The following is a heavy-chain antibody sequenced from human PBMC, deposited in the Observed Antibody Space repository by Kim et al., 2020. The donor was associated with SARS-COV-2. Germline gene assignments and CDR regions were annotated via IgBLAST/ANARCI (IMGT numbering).Heavy chain of an antibody. J-gene: IGHJ3*02. CDR1: GGSISSGSYY. Sequence: SETLSLTCTASGGSISSGSYYWSWIRQPAGKGLEWIVRIYTSGTTNYNPSLKSRVTISVDSSKNQFSLKLSAVAAADTAVYYCARAPTVLLWFGAPGVFDNWGQGTMVTVSS. V-gene: IGHV4-61*02. D-gene: IGHD3-10*01. CDR2: IYTSGTT. CDR3: ARAPTVLLWFGAPGVFDN.